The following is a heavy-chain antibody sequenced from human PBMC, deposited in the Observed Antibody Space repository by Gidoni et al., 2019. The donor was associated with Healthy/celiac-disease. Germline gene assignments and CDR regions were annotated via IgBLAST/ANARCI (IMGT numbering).Heavy chain of an antibody. J-gene: IGHJ6*03. D-gene: IGHD2-21*01. V-gene: IGHV1-8*01. Sequence: QVQLVQYGAEVKKPGASVKVSCNASGYTFTSYDINWVRQTTGQELEWMGWMNPNSGNTGYAQKFQGRVTMTRNTTISTAYMELSSLRSEDTAVYYCARSIVVRTYYYYYYMDVWGKGTTITVSS. CDR3: ARSIVVRTYYYYYYMDV. CDR1: GYTFTSYD. CDR2: MNPNSGNT.